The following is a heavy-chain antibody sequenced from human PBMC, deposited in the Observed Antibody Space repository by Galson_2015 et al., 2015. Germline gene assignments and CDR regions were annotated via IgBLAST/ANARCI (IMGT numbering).Heavy chain of an antibody. D-gene: IGHD2-15*01. CDR2: ISSSSSYI. CDR1: GFTFSSYS. J-gene: IGHJ6*02. Sequence: SLRLSCAASGFTFSSYSMNWVRRAPGKGLEWVSAISSSSSYIYYADSMKGRFTISRDNAKNSLYLQMNSLRAEDTAVYYCAREITQGYCSGGSCYYYGMDVWGQGTTVTVSS. V-gene: IGHV3-21*01. CDR3: AREITQGYCSGGSCYYYGMDV.